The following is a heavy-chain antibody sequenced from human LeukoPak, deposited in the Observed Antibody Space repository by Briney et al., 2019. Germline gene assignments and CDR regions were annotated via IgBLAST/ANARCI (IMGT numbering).Heavy chain of an antibody. CDR2: FNPIFGSA. D-gene: IGHD3-10*01. Sequence: ASVKVSCKASGDSFGTYGITWVRQAPGEGLEWMGGFNPIFGSAQYAQKFQGRVTITMDVSARSVYMELSSLRSEDTTIYYCARDFGSGVFDPWGQGTLVTVSS. CDR1: GDSFGTYG. J-gene: IGHJ5*02. V-gene: IGHV1-69*05. CDR3: ARDFGSGVFDP.